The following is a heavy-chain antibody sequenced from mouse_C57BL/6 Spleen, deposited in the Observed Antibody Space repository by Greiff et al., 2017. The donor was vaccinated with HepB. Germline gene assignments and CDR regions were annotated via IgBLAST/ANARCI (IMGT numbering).Heavy chain of an antibody. CDR3: ARETGTPY. J-gene: IGHJ3*01. Sequence: EVQVVESGGGLVQPGGSLKLSCAASGFTFSDYYMYWVRQTPEKRLEWVAYISNGGGSTYYPDTVKGRFTISRDNAKNTLYLQMSRLKSEDTAMYYCARETGTPYWGQGTLVTVSA. CDR2: ISNGGGST. CDR1: GFTFSDYY. D-gene: IGHD4-1*01. V-gene: IGHV5-12*01.